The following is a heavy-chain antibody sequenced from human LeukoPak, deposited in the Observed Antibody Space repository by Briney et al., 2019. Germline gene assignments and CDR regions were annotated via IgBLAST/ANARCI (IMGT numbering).Heavy chain of an antibody. J-gene: IGHJ6*02. CDR3: ARGGGTYGMDV. CDR2: ISSSSSYI. CDR1: GFTFSSYS. V-gene: IGHV3-21*01. Sequence: EGSLRLSCAASGFTFSSYSMNWVRQAPGKGLEWVSSISSSSSYIYYADSVKGRFTISRDNAKNSLYLQMNSLRAEDTAVYYCARGGGTYGMDVWGQGTTVTVSS. D-gene: IGHD4-23*01.